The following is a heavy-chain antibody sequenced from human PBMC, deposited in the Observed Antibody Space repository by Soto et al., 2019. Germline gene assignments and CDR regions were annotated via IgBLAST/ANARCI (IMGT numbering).Heavy chain of an antibody. Sequence: SETLSLTCVVSGGSISSRDWWTWVRQAPGKGLEWIGKIYHSGGTNYSPSLKSRVTISIDKSKKHFSLKLSSVTAADTAVYFCAAGNVDSMLESRGRGTLVTVSS. CDR2: IYHSGGT. V-gene: IGHV4-4*02. CDR3: AAGNVDSMLES. D-gene: IGHD3-16*01. CDR1: GGSISSRDW. J-gene: IGHJ4*02.